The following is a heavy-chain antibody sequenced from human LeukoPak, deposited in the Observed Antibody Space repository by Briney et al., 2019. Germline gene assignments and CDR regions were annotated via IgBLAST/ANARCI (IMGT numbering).Heavy chain of an antibody. CDR3: ARDLAGVASL. Sequence: GGSLRLSCAASGFTFSSYSMNWVRQAPGKGPEWVSSISSSSSYIYYADSVKGRFTISRDNAKNSLYLQMNSLRAEDTAVYYCARDLAGVASLWGQGTLVTVSS. D-gene: IGHD3-3*01. V-gene: IGHV3-21*01. CDR2: ISSSSSYI. CDR1: GFTFSSYS. J-gene: IGHJ4*02.